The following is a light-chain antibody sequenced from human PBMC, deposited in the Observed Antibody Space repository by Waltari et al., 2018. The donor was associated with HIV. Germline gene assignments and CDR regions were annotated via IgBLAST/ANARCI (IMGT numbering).Light chain of an antibody. CDR2: AAS. Sequence: DIQMTQSPSSLSASVGDRVTVTCRTSQDISNYLAWYQQKPGKVPKLLIYAASTLHSGVPSRFSGNGSGTDFTLTIGSLLPDDAATYYCQKYSSAPRTFGHGTKVEI. CDR1: QDISNY. V-gene: IGKV1-27*01. J-gene: IGKJ1*01. CDR3: QKYSSAPRT.